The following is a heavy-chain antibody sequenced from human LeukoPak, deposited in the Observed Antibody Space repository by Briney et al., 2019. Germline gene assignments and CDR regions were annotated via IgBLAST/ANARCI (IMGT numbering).Heavy chain of an antibody. CDR2: ISWNSGSI. J-gene: IGHJ4*02. D-gene: IGHD3-22*01. Sequence: GRSLRLSCAASGFTFDDYAMHWVRQAPGKGLEWVSGISWNSGSIGYADSVKGRFTISRDNAKNSLYLQMNSLSAEDMALYYCAKGTTYYYDSSGLWGPLDYWGQGTLVTVSS. V-gene: IGHV3-9*03. CDR1: GFTFDDYA. CDR3: AKGTTYYYDSSGLWGPLDY.